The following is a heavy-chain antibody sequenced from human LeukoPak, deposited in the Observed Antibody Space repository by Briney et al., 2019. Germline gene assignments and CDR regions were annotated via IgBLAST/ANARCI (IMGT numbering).Heavy chain of an antibody. D-gene: IGHD6-13*01. V-gene: IGHV3-23*01. J-gene: IGHJ5*02. CDR3: AREGSSWFSNWFAP. Sequence: PGGSLRLSCAASGFTFSSYAMSWVRQAPGKGLEWVSAISGSGGSTYYADSVKGRFTISRDNAKNTLYLQMNSLRAEDTAVYYCAREGSSWFSNWFAPWGQGTLVTVSS. CDR1: GFTFSSYA. CDR2: ISGSGGST.